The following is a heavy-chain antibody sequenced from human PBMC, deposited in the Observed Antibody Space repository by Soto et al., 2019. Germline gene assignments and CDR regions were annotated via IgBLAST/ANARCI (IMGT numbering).Heavy chain of an antibody. J-gene: IGHJ4*02. Sequence: GGSLRLSCAASGFTFSSYGMHWVRQAPGKGLEWVAVIWYDGSNKYYADSVKGRFTISRDNSKNTLYLQMNSLRAEDTAVYYCARDGGYCSSTSCYVPGEYYFDYWGQGTLVTVSS. V-gene: IGHV3-33*01. CDR1: GFTFSSYG. CDR2: IWYDGSNK. D-gene: IGHD2-2*01. CDR3: ARDGGYCSSTSCYVPGEYYFDY.